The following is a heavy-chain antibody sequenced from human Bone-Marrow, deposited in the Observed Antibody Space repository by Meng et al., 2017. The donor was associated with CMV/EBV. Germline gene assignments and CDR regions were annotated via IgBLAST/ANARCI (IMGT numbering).Heavy chain of an antibody. CDR2: ISSSSSTI. V-gene: IGHV3-48*04. CDR1: GFTFTLHS. J-gene: IGHJ6*02. CDR3: ARSLGAVYYYYGMDV. D-gene: IGHD4/OR15-4a*01. Sequence: GESLKISCAASGFTFTLHSMNWVRQAPGKGLEWVAYISSSSSTIYYADSVKGRFTISRDNAKESLYLQMNSLRAEDTAVYYCARSLGAVYYYYGMDVSGQGTTVTVSS.